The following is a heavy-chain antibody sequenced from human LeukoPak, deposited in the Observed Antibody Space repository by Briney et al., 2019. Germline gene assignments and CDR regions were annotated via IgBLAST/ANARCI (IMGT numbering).Heavy chain of an antibody. CDR3: ATRWYSSGWYDY. CDR1: AGSFSSYA. Sequence: SMKVSFKASAGSFSSYAISWVRQSPGQELEWMGGIIPIFGTANYAQKFQGRVTITTDESTSTAYMEMGSLRSEDTAVYYCATRWYSSGWYDYWGQGTLVTVSS. CDR2: IIPIFGTA. D-gene: IGHD6-19*01. V-gene: IGHV1-69*05. J-gene: IGHJ4*02.